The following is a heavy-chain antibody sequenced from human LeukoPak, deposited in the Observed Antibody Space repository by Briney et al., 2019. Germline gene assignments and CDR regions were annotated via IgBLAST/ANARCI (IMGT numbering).Heavy chain of an antibody. J-gene: IGHJ6*02. Sequence: GGSLRLSCAASGFTFSSYSMNWVRQAPGKGLEWVSSISSSSSYIYYADSVKGRFTISRDNAKNSLYLQMNSLRAEDTAVYYCARVGPWSAAPDIVVVPAANGMDVWGQGTTVTVSS. D-gene: IGHD2-2*01. CDR2: ISSSSSYI. CDR1: GFTFSSYS. CDR3: ARVGPWSAAPDIVVVPAANGMDV. V-gene: IGHV3-21*01.